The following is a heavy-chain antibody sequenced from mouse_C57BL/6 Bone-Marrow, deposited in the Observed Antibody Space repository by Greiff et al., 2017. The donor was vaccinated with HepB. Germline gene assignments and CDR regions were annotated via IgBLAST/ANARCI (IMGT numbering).Heavy chain of an antibody. CDR1: GYAFSSYW. J-gene: IGHJ2*01. Sequence: QVQLQQSGAELVKPGASVKISCKASGYAFSSYWMNWVKQRPGKGLEWIGQIYPGDGDTNYNGKFKGKATLTADKSSSTAYMQISSLTSEDSAVYFCARSYYYGPHFDYWGQGTTLTVSS. V-gene: IGHV1-80*01. D-gene: IGHD1-1*01. CDR3: ARSYYYGPHFDY. CDR2: IYPGDGDT.